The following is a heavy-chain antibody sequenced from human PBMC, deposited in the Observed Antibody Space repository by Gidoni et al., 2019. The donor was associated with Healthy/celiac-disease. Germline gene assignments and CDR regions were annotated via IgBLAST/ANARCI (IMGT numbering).Heavy chain of an antibody. CDR3: ARDVGSGWGQSMDV. CDR2: IWYDGSNK. Sequence: GLEWVAVIWYDGSNKYYADSVKGRFTISRDNSKNTLYLQMNSLRAEDTAVYYCARDVGSGWGQSMDVWGQGTTVTVSS. V-gene: IGHV3-33*01. D-gene: IGHD6-19*01. J-gene: IGHJ6*02.